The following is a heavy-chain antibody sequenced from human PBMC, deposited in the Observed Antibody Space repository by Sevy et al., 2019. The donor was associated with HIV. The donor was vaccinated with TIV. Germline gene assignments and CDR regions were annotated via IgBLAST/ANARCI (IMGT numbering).Heavy chain of an antibody. CDR3: ARGFYYYDSSGYYWP. CDR1: GYTFTGYY. CDR2: INPNSGGT. D-gene: IGHD3-22*01. J-gene: IGHJ5*02. V-gene: IGHV1-2*02. Sequence: ASVKVSCKASGYTFTGYYMHWVRQAPGQGLEWMGWINPNSGGTNYAQKFQGRVTMTRDTSLSTAYMELIRLRSDDTAVYYCARGFYYYDSSGYYWPWGQGTLVTVSS.